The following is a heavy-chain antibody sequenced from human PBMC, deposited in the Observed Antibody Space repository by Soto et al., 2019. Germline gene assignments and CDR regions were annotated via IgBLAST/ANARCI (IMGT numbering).Heavy chain of an antibody. D-gene: IGHD1-1*01. Sequence: QVHLVQSGAEWKKPGASVKVSCKASGYTFTSYGITWVRQAPGQGLEWMGWISAHNGNTDYAQKLQGRVIVTRDTSTSTAYMELRSLRSDDTAVYYCARGRYGDYWGQGALVTVSS. CDR1: GYTFTSYG. CDR3: ARGRYGDY. J-gene: IGHJ4*02. V-gene: IGHV1-18*01. CDR2: ISAHNGNT.